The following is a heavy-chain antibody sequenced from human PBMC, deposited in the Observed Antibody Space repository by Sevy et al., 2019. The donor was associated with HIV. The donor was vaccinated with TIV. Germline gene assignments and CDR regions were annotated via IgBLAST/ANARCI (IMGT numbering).Heavy chain of an antibody. J-gene: IGHJ4*02. V-gene: IGHV3-30*02. Sequence: GGSLRLSCVASGFTFSSYGMHWVRQAPGKGLEWVAFIRYDGSNKYYADSVKGRFTISRDNSKNTLYLQMNSLRAEDTAVYYCANSYCSSTSCYAYYFDYWGQGTLVTVSS. CDR3: ANSYCSSTSCYAYYFDY. CDR1: GFTFSSYG. D-gene: IGHD2-2*01. CDR2: IRYDGSNK.